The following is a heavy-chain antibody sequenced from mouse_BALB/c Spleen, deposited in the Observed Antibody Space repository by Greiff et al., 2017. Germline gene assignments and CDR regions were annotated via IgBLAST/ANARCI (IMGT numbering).Heavy chain of an antibody. Sequence: EVHLVESGGGLVQPGGSLKLSCAASGFTFSSYGMSWVRQTPDKRLELVATINSNGGSTYYPDSVKGRFTISRDNAKNTLYLQMSSLKSEDTAMYYCARERKQYLDVWGAGTTVTVSS. CDR2: INSNGGST. V-gene: IGHV5-6-3*01. CDR1: GFTFSSYG. CDR3: ARERKQYLDV. J-gene: IGHJ1*01.